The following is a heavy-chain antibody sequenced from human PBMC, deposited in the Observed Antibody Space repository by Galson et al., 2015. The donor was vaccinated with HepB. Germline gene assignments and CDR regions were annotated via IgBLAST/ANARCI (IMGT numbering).Heavy chain of an antibody. CDR3: AKDWTVYRY. CDR2: ISGSGGDT. D-gene: IGHD5-18*01. CDR1: GFTFTSYT. Sequence: SLRLSCAASGFTFTSYTMTWVRQAPGQGLEWVSGISGSGGDTYYADSVKGRFSISRDNSKNTLYLQMNSLRAEDTAVYYCAKDWTVYRYWGQGTLVTVSS. J-gene: IGHJ4*02. V-gene: IGHV3-23*01.